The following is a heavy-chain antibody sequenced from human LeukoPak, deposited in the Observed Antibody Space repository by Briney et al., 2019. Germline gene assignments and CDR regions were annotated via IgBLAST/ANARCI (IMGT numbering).Heavy chain of an antibody. V-gene: IGHV4-34*01. CDR2: INHVGST. CDR3: ARVGVSWFGEDWFDP. D-gene: IGHD3-10*01. Sequence: PSETLSLTCAVYGGSFSGYFWSWIRQPPGKGLEWIGEINHVGSTNYNPSLKSRVTISVDTSKNQFSLKLSSVTAADTAVYYCARVGVSWFGEDWFDPWGQGTLVTVSS. CDR1: GGSFSGYF. J-gene: IGHJ5*02.